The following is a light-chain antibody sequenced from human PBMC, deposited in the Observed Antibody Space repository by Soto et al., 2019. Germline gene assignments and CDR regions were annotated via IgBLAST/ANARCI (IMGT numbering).Light chain of an antibody. CDR3: KSYAGSNTYV. CDR2: EVV. V-gene: IGLV2-8*01. CDR1: KNDIGVYDF. Sequence: QSVLTQPPSASGSPGQSVTISCTGTKNDIGVYDFVSWYQHHPGKAPRLIIYEVVQRPSGVPDRFSGSKSGNTASLTVSGLQAADEADYFCKSYAGSNTYVFGSGTKVTAL. J-gene: IGLJ1*01.